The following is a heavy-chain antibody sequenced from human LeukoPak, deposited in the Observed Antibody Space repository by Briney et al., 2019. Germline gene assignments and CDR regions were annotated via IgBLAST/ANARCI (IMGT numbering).Heavy chain of an antibody. CDR1: GYSFTSYW. J-gene: IGHJ6*02. D-gene: IGHD6-13*01. Sequence: GESLKISCKGSGYSFTSYWIGWVRQMPGKGLEWMGIIYPGDSDTRYSPSFQGQVTISADKSISTAYLQWSSLKASDTAMYYCAGTAAAGTKHYYYGMDVWGQGTTVTVSS. CDR2: IYPGDSDT. V-gene: IGHV5-51*01. CDR3: AGTAAAGTKHYYYGMDV.